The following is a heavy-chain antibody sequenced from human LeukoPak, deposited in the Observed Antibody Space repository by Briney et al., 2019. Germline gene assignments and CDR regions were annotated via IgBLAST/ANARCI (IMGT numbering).Heavy chain of an antibody. CDR2: LYSSGDT. Sequence: GGPVTLFCAASGLTVSSNYMSWVGQAPGKGLEWVSILYSSGDTRYAASAKDRFNISRDYSKNTLYLQMNSLRAEDTAVYYCARGPQANWGGGDGDYWGQAAMATDSS. V-gene: IGHV3-66*01. D-gene: IGHD7-27*01. CDR1: GLTVSSNY. J-gene: IGHJ4*02. CDR3: ARGPQANWGGGDGDY.